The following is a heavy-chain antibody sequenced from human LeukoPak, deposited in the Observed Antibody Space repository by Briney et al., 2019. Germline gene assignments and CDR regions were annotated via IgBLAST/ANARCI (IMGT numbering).Heavy chain of an antibody. D-gene: IGHD3-22*01. V-gene: IGHV4-61*02. Sequence: SETLSLTCTVSGGSISSGSYYWSWIRQPAGKGLEWIGRIYTSGSTNYNPSLKSRVTISVDTSKNQFALKLSSVTAADTAVYYCAREADYYDSSGYPPLDYWGQGTLVTVSS. CDR2: IYTSGST. J-gene: IGHJ4*02. CDR1: GGSISSGSYY. CDR3: AREADYYDSSGYPPLDY.